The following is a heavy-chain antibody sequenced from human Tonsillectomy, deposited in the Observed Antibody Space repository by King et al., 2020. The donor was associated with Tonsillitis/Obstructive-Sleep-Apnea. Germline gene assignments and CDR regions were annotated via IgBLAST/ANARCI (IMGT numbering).Heavy chain of an antibody. D-gene: IGHD4-17*01. V-gene: IGHV4-59*08. CDR1: GGSISSYY. CDR2: IYYSGST. CDR3: ARTKTTVTTYDAFDI. Sequence: QLQESGPGLVKPSETLSLTCTVSGGSISSYYWSWIRQPPGKGLEWIGYIYYSGSTNYNPSLKSRVTISVDTSKNQFSLKLSSVTAADTAVYYCARTKTTVTTYDAFDIWGQGTMVTVSS. J-gene: IGHJ3*02.